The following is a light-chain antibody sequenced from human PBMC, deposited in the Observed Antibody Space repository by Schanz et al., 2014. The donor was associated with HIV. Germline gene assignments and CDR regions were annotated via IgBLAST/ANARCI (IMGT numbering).Light chain of an antibody. CDR2: EVI. CDR1: SSDVGGYNH. J-gene: IGLJ3*02. V-gene: IGLV2-8*01. CDR3: ATWDDSLNAWV. Sequence: QSALTQPPSASGSPGQSVTISCTGTSSDVGGYNHVSWYQQHPGKAPKLMIYEVIKRPSGVPDRFSGSGSGTSATLAISGLQSEDEADYYCATWDDSLNAWVFGGGTKLTVL.